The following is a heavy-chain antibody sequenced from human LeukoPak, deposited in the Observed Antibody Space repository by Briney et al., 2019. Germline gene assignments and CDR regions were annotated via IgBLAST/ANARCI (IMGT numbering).Heavy chain of an antibody. D-gene: IGHD3-10*01. V-gene: IGHV4-34*01. J-gene: IGHJ5*02. CDR3: ARGRVYFYGSTPGQIGRFDP. CDR1: GGSFSGYY. CDR2: INHSGGT. Sequence: SETLSLTCAVYGGSFSGYYWSWIRQPPGKGLEWIGEINHSGGTNYNPSLKSRVTISVDTSKNQFSLKLSSVTAADTAVYYCARGRVYFYGSTPGQIGRFDPWGQGTLVTVSS.